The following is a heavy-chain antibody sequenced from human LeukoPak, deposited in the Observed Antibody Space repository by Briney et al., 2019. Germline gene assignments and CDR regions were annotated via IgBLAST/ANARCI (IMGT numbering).Heavy chain of an antibody. Sequence: GGSLRLSCAASGFTVSSNYMSWVRQAPGKGLEWVSVIYSGGSTYYADSVKGRFTISRDNAKNSLYLQMNSLRAEDTAVYYCARGGPTRRAVATFDYWGQGTLVTVSS. CDR1: GFTVSSNY. J-gene: IGHJ4*02. CDR3: ARGGPTRRAVATFDY. V-gene: IGHV3-53*01. CDR2: IYSGGST. D-gene: IGHD6-19*01.